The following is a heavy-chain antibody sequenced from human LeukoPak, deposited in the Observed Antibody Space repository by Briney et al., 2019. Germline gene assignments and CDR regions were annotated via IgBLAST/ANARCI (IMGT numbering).Heavy chain of an antibody. CDR1: GYTFTGYY. V-gene: IGHV1-2*02. CDR2: INPNSGGT. J-gene: IGHJ4*02. D-gene: IGHD3-16*02. Sequence: GASVKVSCKASGYTFTGYYMHWVRQAPGEGLEWMGWINPNSGGTNYAQKFQGRVTMTRDTSISTAYMELSSLRSEDTAVYYCASALRLGELSLYFDYWGQGTLVTVSS. CDR3: ASALRLGELSLYFDY.